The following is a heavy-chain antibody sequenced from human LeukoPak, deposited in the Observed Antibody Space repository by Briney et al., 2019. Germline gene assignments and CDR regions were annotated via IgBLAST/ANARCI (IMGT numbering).Heavy chain of an antibody. V-gene: IGHV3-30*18. CDR1: GFTFSSYG. CDR3: AKDRRYCSSTSCYFYDY. CDR2: ISYDGSNK. J-gene: IGHJ4*02. Sequence: GGSLRLSCAASGFTFSSYGMHWVRQAPGKGLGWVAVISYDGSNKYYADSVKGRFTISRDNSKNTLYLQMNSLRAEDTAVYYCAKDRRYCSSTSCYFYDYWGQGTLVTVSS. D-gene: IGHD2-2*01.